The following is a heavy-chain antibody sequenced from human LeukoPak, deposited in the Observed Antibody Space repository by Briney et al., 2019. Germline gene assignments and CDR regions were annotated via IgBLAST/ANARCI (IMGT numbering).Heavy chain of an antibody. J-gene: IGHJ5*02. CDR2: IRYDGSNK. CDR1: GFTFSSYG. D-gene: IGHD6-6*01. CDR3: AKGPYSSSSDNWFDP. V-gene: IGHV3-30*02. Sequence: TGGSLRLPCAASGFTFSSYGMHWVRQAPGKGLEWVAFIRYDGSNKYYADSVKGRFTISRDNSKNTLYLQMNSLRAEDTAVYYCAKGPYSSSSDNWFDPWGQGTLVTVSS.